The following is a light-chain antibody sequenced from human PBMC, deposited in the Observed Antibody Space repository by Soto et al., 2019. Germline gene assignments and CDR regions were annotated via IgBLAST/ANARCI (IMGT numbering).Light chain of an antibody. Sequence: QSALTQPPSASGSPGQSVTISCTGTSSDVGDYNYVSWYQQHPGKAPEVIIYEVTKRPSGVPDRFSGSKSGNTASLTVSGLHAEDEAEYYCSSYAGSTGVLFGGGTKLTVL. V-gene: IGLV2-8*01. CDR2: EVT. CDR1: SSDVGDYNY. CDR3: SSYAGSTGVL. J-gene: IGLJ2*01.